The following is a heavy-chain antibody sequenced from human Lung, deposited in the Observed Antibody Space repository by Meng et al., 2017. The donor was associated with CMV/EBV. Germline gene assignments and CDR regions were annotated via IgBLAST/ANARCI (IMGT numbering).Heavy chain of an antibody. Sequence: GGSLRLXCAASGFTFSSYWMSWVRQARGKGLEWVANIKQDGSEKYYVDSVKGRFTISRDNAKNSLYLQMNSLKAEDTAVYDCARETDSSGWDYWGQGTLVTVSS. J-gene: IGHJ4*02. CDR1: GFTFSSYW. CDR3: ARETDSSGWDY. D-gene: IGHD3-22*01. V-gene: IGHV3-7*01. CDR2: IKQDGSEK.